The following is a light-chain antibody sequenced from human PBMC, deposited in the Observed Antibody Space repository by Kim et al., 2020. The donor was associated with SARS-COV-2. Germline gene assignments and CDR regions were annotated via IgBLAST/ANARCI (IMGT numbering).Light chain of an antibody. J-gene: IGLJ2*01. Sequence: QSALPQPASVSGSPGQSITISCTGTSSDVGGYNYVSWYQQHPGKAPKLMIYDVSKRPSGVSNRFSGSKSGNTASLTISGLQAEDEADYYRSSYTSSSTSVFGRGTKL. CDR2: DVS. V-gene: IGLV2-14*01. CDR1: SSDVGGYNY. CDR3: SSYTSSSTSV.